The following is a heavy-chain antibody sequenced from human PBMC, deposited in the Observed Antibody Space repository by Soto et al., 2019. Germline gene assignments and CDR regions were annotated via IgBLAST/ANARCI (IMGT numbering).Heavy chain of an antibody. J-gene: IGHJ6*02. CDR2: ISASGGST. CDR3: AKKPFGPGYYYYGMDV. V-gene: IGHV3-23*01. D-gene: IGHD3-3*01. CDR1: GFTLSTYA. Sequence: TGXSLRLACAASGFTLSTYALTWFRQAPVNGLEWVSAISASGGSTYYADSVKGRFTISRDNSKNTLYLQMNSLRAEDTAVYYCAKKPFGPGYYYYGMDVWGQGTTVTVSS.